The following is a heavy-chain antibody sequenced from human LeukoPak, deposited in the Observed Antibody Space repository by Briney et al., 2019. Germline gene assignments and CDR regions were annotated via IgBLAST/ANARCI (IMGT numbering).Heavy chain of an antibody. CDR1: GFTFSSYA. J-gene: IGHJ4*02. V-gene: IGHV3-23*01. CDR2: ISGSGGST. CDR3: AKDYQIVVVTTYFFDY. D-gene: IGHD3-22*01. Sequence: GGSLRLSCAASGFTFSSYAMSWVRQAPGKGLEWVSAISGSGGSTYYADSVKGRFTISRDSSKNTLYLQMNSLRAEDTAVYYCAKDYQIVVVTTYFFDYWGQGTLVTVSS.